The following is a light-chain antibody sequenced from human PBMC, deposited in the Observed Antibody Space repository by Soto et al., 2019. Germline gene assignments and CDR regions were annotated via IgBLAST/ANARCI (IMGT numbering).Light chain of an antibody. V-gene: IGKV3-11*01. CDR3: QQFSNWPGT. J-gene: IGKJ1*01. Sequence: EIVLTQSPATLSLSPGERATLSCRASQSVNSYLAWYQHKPGQAPRLLIYGASSRATGIPARFSGSGSGTEFTLTISSLQSEDFAVYYCQQFSNWPGTFGQGTKVDIK. CDR2: GAS. CDR1: QSVNSY.